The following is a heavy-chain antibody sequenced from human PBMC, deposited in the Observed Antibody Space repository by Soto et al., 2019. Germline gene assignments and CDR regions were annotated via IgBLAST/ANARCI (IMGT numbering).Heavy chain of an antibody. CDR1: GGSISSYY. J-gene: IGHJ4*02. CDR3: ARGRAQAYYYGSGRVTFDY. Sequence: SETLSLTCTVSGGSISSYYWSWIRQPPGKGLEWIGYIYYSGSTNYNPSLKSRVTISVDTSKNQFSLKLSSVTAADTAVYYCARGRAQAYYYGSGRVTFDYWGQGTLVTVSS. V-gene: IGHV4-59*01. CDR2: IYYSGST. D-gene: IGHD3-10*01.